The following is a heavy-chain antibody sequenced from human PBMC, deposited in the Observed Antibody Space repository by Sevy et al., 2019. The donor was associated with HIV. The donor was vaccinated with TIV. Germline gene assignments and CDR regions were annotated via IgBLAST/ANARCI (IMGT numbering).Heavy chain of an antibody. CDR3: ARAQQQLANWFDP. CDR1: GGTFSSYA. V-gene: IGHV1-69*13. J-gene: IGHJ5*02. Sequence: ASVKVSCKASGGTFSSYAISWVRQAPGQGLEWMGGIIPIFGTANYAQKFQGRVTITADESTSTAYMEPSSLRSEDTAVYYCARAQQQLANWFDPWGQGTLVTVSS. CDR2: IIPIFGTA. D-gene: IGHD6-13*01.